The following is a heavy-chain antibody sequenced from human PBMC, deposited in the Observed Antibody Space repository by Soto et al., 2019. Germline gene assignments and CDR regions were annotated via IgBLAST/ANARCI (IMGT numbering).Heavy chain of an antibody. CDR3: ARHSSYYYDSGAYYDS. V-gene: IGHV4-4*02. CDR1: GAPISTGNW. J-gene: IGHJ5*01. CDR2: IYHGGNT. D-gene: IGHD3-22*01. Sequence: QVHLQESGPRLVQSSGTLSLTCGVSGAPISTGNWWTWVRQPPGKGLEWIGEIYHGGNTNYRPSLKSRVTISVDKSKNQFSLRLSSVTAADTAVYYCARHSSYYYDSGAYYDSWGQGTLVTVSS.